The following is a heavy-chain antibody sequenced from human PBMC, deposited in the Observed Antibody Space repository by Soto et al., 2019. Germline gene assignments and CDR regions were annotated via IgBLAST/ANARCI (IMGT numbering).Heavy chain of an antibody. J-gene: IGHJ1*01. CDR3: ARSPNKIPQN. CDR2: ISNDGRST. V-gene: IGHV3-74*01. Sequence: EVQLVESGGGLVQPGGSLRLSCVASGFTFSSYWMHWVRQAPGKGLVWLSSISNDGRSTSYADPVKGRFTISRDNANNSLYLQMNSLRVEDTAVYCCARSPNKIPQNSGQGTLVIVSP. CDR1: GFTFSSYW.